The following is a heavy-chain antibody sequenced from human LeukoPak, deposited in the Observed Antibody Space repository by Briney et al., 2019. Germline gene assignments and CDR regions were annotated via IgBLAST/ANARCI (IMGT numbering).Heavy chain of an antibody. Sequence: GGSLRLSCAASGFTFNDDYMSWVRQAPGEGLEWVANIKQDGSATSYAGPVKGRFTISRDNAKESVYLQMNSLRAEDTAVYYCANGDGRVAALDYWGQGTLVTVSS. J-gene: IGHJ4*02. CDR2: IKQDGSAT. D-gene: IGHD2-15*01. V-gene: IGHV3-7*03. CDR3: ANGDGRVAALDY. CDR1: GFTFNDDY.